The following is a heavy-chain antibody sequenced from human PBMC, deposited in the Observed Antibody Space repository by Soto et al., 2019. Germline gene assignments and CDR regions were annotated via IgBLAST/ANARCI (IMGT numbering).Heavy chain of an antibody. CDR3: ARHGSY. Sequence: QMQLQESGPGLVKPSETLSLTCTVSGVSIRASSYYWGWIRQPPGKGLEWIGTIYYNGETFYHPPLKSRITMSIHTSKLRFSLSVTSVTPAVTALYYCARHGSYWGQGTLVTVSS. V-gene: IGHV4-39*01. CDR1: GVSIRASSYY. J-gene: IGHJ4*02. CDR2: IYYNGET.